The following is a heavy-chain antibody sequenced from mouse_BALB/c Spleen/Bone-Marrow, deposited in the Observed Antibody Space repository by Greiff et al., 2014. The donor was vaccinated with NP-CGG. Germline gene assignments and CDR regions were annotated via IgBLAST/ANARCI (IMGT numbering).Heavy chain of an antibody. Sequence: QVQLQQSGPGLVAPSQSLSITCTVSGFSLTNYGIHWVRHPPGKGLEWLGVIWAGGSTNYNSALMSRLSITKDNSKSRVFLKMNSLQTDDTAMYYCASTGAGAMDYWGQGTSVTVSS. V-gene: IGHV2-9*02. J-gene: IGHJ4*01. CDR1: GFSLTNYG. CDR3: ASTGAGAMDY. CDR2: IWAGGST. D-gene: IGHD4-1*02.